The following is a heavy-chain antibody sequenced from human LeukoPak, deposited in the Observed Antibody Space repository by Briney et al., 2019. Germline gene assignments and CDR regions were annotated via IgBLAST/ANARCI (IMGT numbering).Heavy chain of an antibody. V-gene: IGHV3-7*01. D-gene: IGHD3-22*01. CDR1: GFTFYRFG. CDR2: IKQDGSEM. J-gene: IGHJ3*02. CDR3: ASSYFDNSLHAYDI. Sequence: GGTLRLSCAASGFTFYRFGMAWVRQAPGKGLEWVANIKQDGSEMYYVDSVKGRFTISRDNTKNSLFLHMSSLRAEDTAVYFCASSYFDNSLHAYDIWGQGTMVTVSS.